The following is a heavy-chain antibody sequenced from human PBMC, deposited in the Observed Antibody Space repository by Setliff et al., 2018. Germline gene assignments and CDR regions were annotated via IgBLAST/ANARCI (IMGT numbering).Heavy chain of an antibody. Sequence: GASLTISCQASGYNFANHWIAWVRLMPGEGLEYMGRIDPGDSYADYSPSFEGLVTISADKSRTTVYLQWTSLQASDTALYLCARLGRERSTFAWLDAWGQGTQVTVSS. CDR1: GYNFANHW. V-gene: IGHV5-10-1*01. J-gene: IGHJ5*02. D-gene: IGHD1-1*01. CDR2: IDPGDSYA. CDR3: ARLGRERSTFAWLDA.